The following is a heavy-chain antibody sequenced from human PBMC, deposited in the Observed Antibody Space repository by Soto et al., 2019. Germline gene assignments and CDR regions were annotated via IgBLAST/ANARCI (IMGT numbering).Heavy chain of an antibody. Sequence: QVQLVQSGAEVKKPGASVKGSCKASGYTFTSYYMHWVRQAPGQGLEWMGIINPSGGSTSYAQKFQGRVTMTRDTSTSTVYMELSSLRSEDTAVYYCAGVQLLRIDYWGQGTLVTVSS. CDR1: GYTFTSYY. CDR3: AGVQLLRIDY. V-gene: IGHV1-46*01. CDR2: INPSGGST. J-gene: IGHJ4*02. D-gene: IGHD1-26*01.